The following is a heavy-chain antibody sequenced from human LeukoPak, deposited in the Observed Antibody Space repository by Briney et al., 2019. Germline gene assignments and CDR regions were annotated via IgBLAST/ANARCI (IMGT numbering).Heavy chain of an antibody. CDR2: IIPILGIA. CDR3: ARGVVADY. D-gene: IGHD2-15*01. Sequence: LVKVSCKASGGTFSSYAISWVRQAPGQGLEWMGRIIPILGIANYAQRFQGRVTITADKSTSTAYMELSSLRSEDTAVYYCARGVVADYWGQGTLVTVSS. J-gene: IGHJ4*02. CDR1: GGTFSSYA. V-gene: IGHV1-69*04.